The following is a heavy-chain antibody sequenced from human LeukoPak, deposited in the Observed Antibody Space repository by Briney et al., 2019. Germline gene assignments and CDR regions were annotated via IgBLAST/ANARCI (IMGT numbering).Heavy chain of an antibody. Sequence: PSETLSLTCTVSGGSISSYYWSWIRQPPGKGLEWIGYIYYSGSTNYNPSLKSRVTISVDTSKSQFSLKLSSVTAADTAVYYCARGNGYGWFDPWGQGTLVTVSS. CDR3: ARGNGYGWFDP. CDR2: IYYSGST. D-gene: IGHD5-18*01. CDR1: GGSISSYY. J-gene: IGHJ5*02. V-gene: IGHV4-59*01.